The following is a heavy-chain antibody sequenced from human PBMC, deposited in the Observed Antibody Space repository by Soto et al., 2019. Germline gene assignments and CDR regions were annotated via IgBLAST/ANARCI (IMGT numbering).Heavy chain of an antibody. CDR3: ARHGAYSTSVYYYYGMDV. D-gene: IGHD6-13*01. CDR2: IYYGGPT. Sequence: PSETLSLTCSVSVGSISSYYWSWVRQPPGKGLEWIGYIYYGGPTYYSPSLQSRVTISLDTAKNHFSLNLRSVTAADTAVYYCARHGAYSTSVYYYYGMDVWGQGTTVTVSS. V-gene: IGHV4-59*08. J-gene: IGHJ6*02. CDR1: VGSISSYY.